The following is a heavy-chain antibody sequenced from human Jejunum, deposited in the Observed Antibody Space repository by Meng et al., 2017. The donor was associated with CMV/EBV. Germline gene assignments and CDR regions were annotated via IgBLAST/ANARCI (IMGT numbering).Heavy chain of an antibody. CDR2: VYYSGRA. D-gene: IGHD1-1*01. CDR1: GASMRSHY. J-gene: IGHJ4*02. Sequence: SGASMRSHYWRWIRQPPGKGLEWMGHVYYSGRATYSPSLRSRVSISLDMSKNQFSLKLRSVTAADTAMYFCARGLGHASNNSHDYWGQGTLVTVSS. CDR3: ARGLGHASNNSHDY. V-gene: IGHV4-59*11.